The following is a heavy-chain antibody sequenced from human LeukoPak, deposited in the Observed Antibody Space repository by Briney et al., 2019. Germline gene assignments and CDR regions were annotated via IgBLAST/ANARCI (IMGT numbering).Heavy chain of an antibody. J-gene: IGHJ6*02. CDR1: GYTFTSYD. V-gene: IGHV1-8*01. CDR2: MNPNNGNT. D-gene: IGHD5-18*01. CDR3: ARVEPLHLWPSMDV. Sequence: ASVKVSCKASGYTFTSYDINWVREATGQGLEWMGWMNPNNGNTGYAQKFQGRVTMTRNTSISTAYMELSSLRSEDTAVYYCARVEPLHLWPSMDVWGQGTTVTVSS.